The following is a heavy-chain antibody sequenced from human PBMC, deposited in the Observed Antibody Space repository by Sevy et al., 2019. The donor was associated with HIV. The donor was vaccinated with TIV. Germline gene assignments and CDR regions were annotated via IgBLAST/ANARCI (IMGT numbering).Heavy chain of an antibody. J-gene: IGHJ6*02. CDR1: GGTFSSYA. CDR2: IIPIFGTA. V-gene: IGHV1-69*13. D-gene: IGHD2-15*01. Sequence: ASVKVSCKASGGTFSSYAISWVRQAPGQGLEWMGGIIPIFGTANYAQKFQGRVTITADESTSTAYMELSSLRSEDTAVYYCAAGYCSGGSCYIYYYYYGMDVWGQGTTVTVSS. CDR3: AAGYCSGGSCYIYYYYYGMDV.